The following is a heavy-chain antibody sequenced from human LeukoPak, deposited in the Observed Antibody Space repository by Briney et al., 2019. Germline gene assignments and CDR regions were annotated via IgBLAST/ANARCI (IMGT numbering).Heavy chain of an antibody. J-gene: IGHJ4*02. Sequence: PSETLSLTCAVYGGSFSGYYWSWIRQPPGKGLEWIGEINHSGSTNYNPSLKSRVTISVDTSKNQFSLKLSSVTAADTAVYYCARDSMGYYGSGSSWDHDYWGQGTLVTVSS. CDR3: ARDSMGYYGSGSSWDHDY. CDR1: GGSFSGYY. CDR2: INHSGST. D-gene: IGHD3-10*01. V-gene: IGHV4-34*01.